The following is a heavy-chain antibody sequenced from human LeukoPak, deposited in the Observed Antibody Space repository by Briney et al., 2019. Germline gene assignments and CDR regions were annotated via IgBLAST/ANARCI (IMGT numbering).Heavy chain of an antibody. J-gene: IGHJ4*02. CDR2: INHSGST. D-gene: IGHD6-19*01. Sequence: PSETLSLTCAVYGGSFSGYYWSWIRQPPGKGPEWIGEINHSGSTNYNPTLKSGVTISVDTSKNQFSLKLNSVSAADTAVYYCAVNGYSSGWFTKNYFDYWGQGTLVTVSS. CDR1: GGSFSGYY. CDR3: AVNGYSSGWFTKNYFDY. V-gene: IGHV4-34*01.